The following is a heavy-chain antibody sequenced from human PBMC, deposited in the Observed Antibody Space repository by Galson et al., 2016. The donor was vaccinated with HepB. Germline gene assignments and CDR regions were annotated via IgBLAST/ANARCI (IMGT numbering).Heavy chain of an antibody. CDR1: GLAVSNNY. J-gene: IGHJ6*02. D-gene: IGHD3-3*01. Sequence: SLRLSCAASGLAVSNNYISWVRQAPGKGLQWVSSFYSGGTTYYADSVKGRFTISRDNSKNTVYLQMNSLRVDDTAVYYCARLLRFLASWFYYYGMDVWGQGTTVTVSS. CDR2: FYSGGTT. CDR3: ARLLRFLASWFYYYGMDV. V-gene: IGHV3-53*01.